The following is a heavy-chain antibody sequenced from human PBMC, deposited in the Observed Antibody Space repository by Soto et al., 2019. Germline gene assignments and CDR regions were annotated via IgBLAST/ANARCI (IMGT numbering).Heavy chain of an antibody. J-gene: IGHJ6*02. CDR2: IYPGDSDT. Sequence: PGESLKISCKGSGYSFTSYWIGWVRQMPGKGLEWMGIIYPGDSDTRYSPSFQGQVTISADKSISTAYLQWSSLKASDTAMYYCARQGYRSSWSVYYGMDVWGQGTTVTVSS. CDR1: GYSFTSYW. D-gene: IGHD6-13*01. CDR3: ARQGYRSSWSVYYGMDV. V-gene: IGHV5-51*01.